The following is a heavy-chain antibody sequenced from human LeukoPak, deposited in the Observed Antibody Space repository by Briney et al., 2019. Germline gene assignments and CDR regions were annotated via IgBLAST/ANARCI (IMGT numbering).Heavy chain of an antibody. CDR2: IWYDGNNK. Sequence: GGSLRLSCAASGFTFSIYGMHWVRQAPGKGLEWVAVIWYDGNNKYYADSVKGRFTISRDNSKNTLYLQMNSLRAEDTAVYYCARSTSSEYDIYHFDCWGQGTLVTVSS. CDR1: GFTFSIYG. CDR3: ARSTSSEYDIYHFDC. D-gene: IGHD3-9*01. V-gene: IGHV3-33*01. J-gene: IGHJ4*02.